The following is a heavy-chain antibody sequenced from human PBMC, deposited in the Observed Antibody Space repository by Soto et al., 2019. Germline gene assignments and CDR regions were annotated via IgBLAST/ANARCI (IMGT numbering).Heavy chain of an antibody. V-gene: IGHV1-69*13. CDR3: ARFGWLAVTEFDY. Sequence: SVKVSCKASGGTFISYAISWVRQAPGQGLEWMGGIIPIFGTANYAQKFQGRVTITADESTSTAYMELSSLRSEDTAVYYCARFGWLAVTEFDYWGQGTLVTVSS. CDR1: GGTFISYA. CDR2: IIPIFGTA. D-gene: IGHD4-4*01. J-gene: IGHJ4*02.